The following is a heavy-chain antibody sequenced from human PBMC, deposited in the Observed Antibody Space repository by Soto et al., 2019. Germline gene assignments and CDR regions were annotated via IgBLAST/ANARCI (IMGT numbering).Heavy chain of an antibody. J-gene: IGHJ4*02. V-gene: IGHV1-3*01. CDR2: INAGNGNT. Sequence: GGSVKVSFKGSWYTFTSYSMHLVRPAPGQRLEWMGWINAGNGNTKYSQKFQGRVTITRDTSASTAYMELSSLRSEDTAVYYCARDRYDSSGYYPPDYWGQGTLVTVSS. CDR3: ARDRYDSSGYYPPDY. CDR1: WYTFTSYS. D-gene: IGHD3-22*01.